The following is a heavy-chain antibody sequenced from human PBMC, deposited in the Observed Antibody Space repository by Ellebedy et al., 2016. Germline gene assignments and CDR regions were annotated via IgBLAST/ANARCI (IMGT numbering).Heavy chain of an antibody. V-gene: IGHV1-8*01. Sequence: ASVKVSCXASGYTFTSYDINWVRQATGQGLEWMGWMNPNSGNTGYAQKFQGRVTMTTDTSTSTAYMELRSLRSDDTAVYYCARDYDFWSGYYGYWGQGTLVTVSS. CDR3: ARDYDFWSGYYGY. J-gene: IGHJ4*02. D-gene: IGHD3-3*01. CDR1: GYTFTSYD. CDR2: MNPNSGNT.